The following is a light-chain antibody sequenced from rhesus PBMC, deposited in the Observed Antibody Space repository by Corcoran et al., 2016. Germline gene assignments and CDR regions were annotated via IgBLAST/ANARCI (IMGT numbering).Light chain of an antibody. V-gene: IGKV1-32*01. CDR3: QQHYNVPYT. J-gene: IGKJ2*01. Sequence: DIQMTQSPSSLSASVGDRVTITCRASQAISSYLNCFQQIPGKPPELLLYYTTRMETGVPSRFSGGGAGTELTLIISSLGPEDFATYYCQQHYNVPYTFGQGTKMEIK. CDR2: YTT. CDR1: QAISSY.